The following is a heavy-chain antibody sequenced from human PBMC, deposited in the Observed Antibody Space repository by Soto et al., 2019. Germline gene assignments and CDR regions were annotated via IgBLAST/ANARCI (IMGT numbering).Heavy chain of an antibody. D-gene: IGHD4-17*01. CDR1: GLTFNSYA. V-gene: IGHV3-23*01. CDR2: ISGSGGST. J-gene: IGHJ4*02. CDR3: AKVVPTTVTMSFDY. Sequence: SLRLSCAASGLTFNSYAMSWVRQAPGKGLEWVSAISGSGGSTYYTDSVKGRFTISRDNSKNTLYLQMNSLRAEDTAVYYCAKVVPTTVTMSFDYWGQGTLVTVSS.